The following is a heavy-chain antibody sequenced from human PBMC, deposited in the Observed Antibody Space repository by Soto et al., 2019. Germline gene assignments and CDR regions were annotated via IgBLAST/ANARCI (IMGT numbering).Heavy chain of an antibody. CDR3: ARQYYGLKYCSGRSCYSGYFDS. CDR1: GGSISSSSYY. D-gene: IGHD2-15*01. CDR2: IYYSGST. V-gene: IGHV4-39*01. J-gene: IGHJ4*02. Sequence: PSETLSLTCTVSGGSISSSSYYWGWTRQPPGKGLEWIGSIYYSGSTDYNQSLKSRVTISVDTSKNQFSLKLSSATATDTAVYYCARQYYGLKYCSGRSCYSGYFDSWGQGTLVTVSS.